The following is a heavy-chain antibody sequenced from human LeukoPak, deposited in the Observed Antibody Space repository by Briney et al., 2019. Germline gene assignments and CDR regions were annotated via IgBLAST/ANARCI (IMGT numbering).Heavy chain of an antibody. CDR3: AGLDQLERLPYFDY. V-gene: IGHV4-39*07. D-gene: IGHD1-1*01. Sequence: SETLSLTCTVSGASISSSAWYWGWIRQPPGKGLEWIGILYYSGSTYYNPSLKSRVTLSVDTSKNQFSLKLSSVTAADTAVYYCAGLDQLERLPYFDYWGQGTLVTVSS. J-gene: IGHJ4*02. CDR2: LYYSGST. CDR1: GASISSSAWY.